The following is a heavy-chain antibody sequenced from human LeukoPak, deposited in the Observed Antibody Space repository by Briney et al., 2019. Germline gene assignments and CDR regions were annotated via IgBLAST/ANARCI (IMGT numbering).Heavy chain of an antibody. J-gene: IGHJ5*02. CDR2: IYPADSDI. CDR1: GYSITNYW. V-gene: IGHV5-51*01. Sequence: RGESLKISCKGSGYSITNYWIAWVRQMPGKGLEWMGIIYPADSDIRYSPSFQGQVTISADKSISTAYLQWSSLKASDTAMYYCARQEYCSDGSCYTWFDPWGQGTLVTVSS. CDR3: ARQEYCSDGSCYTWFDP. D-gene: IGHD2-15*01.